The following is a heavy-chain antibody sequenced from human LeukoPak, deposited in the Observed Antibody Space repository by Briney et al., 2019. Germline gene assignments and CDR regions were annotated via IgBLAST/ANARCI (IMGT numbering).Heavy chain of an antibody. CDR1: GFTFSSYG. V-gene: IGHV3-33*01. CDR3: ARERRSSGWYDAFDM. D-gene: IGHD6-19*01. Sequence: GGSLRLSCAASGFTFSSYGMHWVRQAPGKGLEWVAVIWYDGSNKYYADSVKGRFTISRDNAKNTLYLQMNSLRAEDTAVYYCARERRSSGWYDAFDMRGQGTMVTVSS. CDR2: IWYDGSNK. J-gene: IGHJ3*02.